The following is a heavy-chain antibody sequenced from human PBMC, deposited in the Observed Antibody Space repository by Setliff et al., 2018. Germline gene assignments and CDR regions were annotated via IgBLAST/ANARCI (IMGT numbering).Heavy chain of an antibody. CDR1: GFTFSAHY. J-gene: IGHJ4*02. D-gene: IGHD2-21*02. V-gene: IGHV3-72*01. CDR2: IRNKDNSYTT. Sequence: PGGSLRLSCAASGFTFSAHYMDWLRQAPGKGLEWVGRIRNKDNSYTTEYAASVKGRFTISRDDSTNMVFLQMNSLKTEGTAVYYCTTGSVCVGDCYSGRLNYWGQGTLVTVSS. CDR3: TTGSVCVGDCYSGRLNY.